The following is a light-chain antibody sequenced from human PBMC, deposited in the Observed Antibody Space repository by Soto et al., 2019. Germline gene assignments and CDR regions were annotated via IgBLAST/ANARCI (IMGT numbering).Light chain of an antibody. V-gene: IGKV3-11*01. CDR3: QHYGDSSAWT. J-gene: IGKJ1*01. Sequence: EIVLTQSPATLSLSPWERATLSCRASQSVSSYLAWCQQKPGQAPRLLIYDASNRATGIPARFSGSGSGTDFTLTISRPEPEDFAVYYCQHYGDSSAWTFGQGTKVDIK. CDR2: DAS. CDR1: QSVSSY.